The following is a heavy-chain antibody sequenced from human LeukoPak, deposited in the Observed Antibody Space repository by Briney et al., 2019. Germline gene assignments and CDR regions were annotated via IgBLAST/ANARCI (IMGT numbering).Heavy chain of an antibody. V-gene: IGHV4-30-2*01. J-gene: IGHJ4*02. Sequence: PSETLSLTCAVYGGSFSGYYWSWIRQPPGKGLEWIGYIYHSGSTYYNPSLKSRVTISVDRSKNQFSLKLSSVTAADTAVYYCARYQAGTVDYWGQGTLVTVSS. CDR3: ARYQAGTVDY. CDR2: IYHSGST. D-gene: IGHD6-19*01. CDR1: GGSFSGYY.